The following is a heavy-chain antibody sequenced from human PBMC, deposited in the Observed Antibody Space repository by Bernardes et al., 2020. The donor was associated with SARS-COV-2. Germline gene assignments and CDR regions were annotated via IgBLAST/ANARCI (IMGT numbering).Heavy chain of an antibody. CDR1: GGSISSYY. V-gene: IGHV4-4*07. CDR3: ARGGIAEGLYYYYGMDV. CDR2: IYTSGST. D-gene: IGHD6-13*01. J-gene: IGHJ6*02. Sequence: SETLSLTCTVSGGSISSYYWSWIRQPAGKGLEWIGRIYTSGSTNYNPSLKSRVTMSVDTSKNQFSLKLSSVTAADTAVYYCARGGIAEGLYYYYGMDVWGQGTTVTVSS.